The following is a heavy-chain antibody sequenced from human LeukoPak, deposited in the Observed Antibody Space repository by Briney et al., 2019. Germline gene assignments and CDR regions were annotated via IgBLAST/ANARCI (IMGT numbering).Heavy chain of an antibody. Sequence: PGGSLRLSRAASGFTFSSYAMSWVRQAPGKGLEWVSAISGSGGSTYYADSVKGRFTISRDNSKNTLYLQMNSLRAEDTAVYYCAKEGGSFYYYGSGSYLAFDYWGQGTLVTVSS. CDR1: GFTFSSYA. CDR3: AKEGGSFYYYGSGSYLAFDY. CDR2: ISGSGGST. D-gene: IGHD3-10*01. V-gene: IGHV3-23*01. J-gene: IGHJ4*02.